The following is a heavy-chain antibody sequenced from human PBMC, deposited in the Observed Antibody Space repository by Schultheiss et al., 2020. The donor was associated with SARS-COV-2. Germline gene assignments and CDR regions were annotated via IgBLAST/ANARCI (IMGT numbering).Heavy chain of an antibody. CDR2: IYHSGST. CDR3: ARSGYSSGYRAFDI. Sequence: SETLSLTCAVSGGSISSSNWWSWVRQPPGKGLEWIGEIYHSGSTNYNPSLKSQVTISVDKSKNQFSLKLSSVTAADTAVYYCARSGYSSGYRAFDIWGQGTMVTVSS. J-gene: IGHJ3*02. V-gene: IGHV4-4*02. CDR1: GGSISSSNW. D-gene: IGHD6-19*01.